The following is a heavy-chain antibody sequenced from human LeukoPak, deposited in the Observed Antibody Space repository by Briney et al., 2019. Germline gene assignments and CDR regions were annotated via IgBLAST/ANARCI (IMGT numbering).Heavy chain of an antibody. CDR2: ISAYNGNT. CDR1: GYTFTSYG. J-gene: IGHJ6*03. D-gene: IGHD3-10*01. Sequence: ASVKVSCKASGYTFTSYGISWVRQAPGQGLEWMGWISAYNGNTNYAQKLQGRVTMTTDTSTSTAYMELRSLRSDDTAVYYCARDGGYYGSGSYYLVGFYYYYMDVWGKGATVTISS. CDR3: ARDGGYYGSGSYYLVGFYYYYMDV. V-gene: IGHV1-18*01.